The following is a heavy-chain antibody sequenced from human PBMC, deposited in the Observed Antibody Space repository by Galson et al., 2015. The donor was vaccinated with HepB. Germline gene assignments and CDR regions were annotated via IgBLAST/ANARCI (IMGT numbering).Heavy chain of an antibody. CDR1: GYAFSNYD. Sequence: SVKVSCKASGYAFSNYDINWVRQATGQGLGWMGWMKPNSGDTGYAQKFQGRVTMTSDTSTSTAYMELTDLRSEDTAVYFCARGLAVAGTGYWGQGTLVTVSS. J-gene: IGHJ4*02. CDR2: MKPNSGDT. CDR3: ARGLAVAGTGY. V-gene: IGHV1-8*01. D-gene: IGHD6-19*01.